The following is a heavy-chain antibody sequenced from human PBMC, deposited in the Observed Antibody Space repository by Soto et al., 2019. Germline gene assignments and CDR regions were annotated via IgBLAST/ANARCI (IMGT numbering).Heavy chain of an antibody. J-gene: IGHJ6*02. CDR3: ARGDLWSGSYYLYYYYYGMDV. Sequence: SVKVSCKASGGTFSSYAISWVRQAPGQGLEWMGGIIPIFGTANYAQKFQGRVTITADESTSTAYMELSSLRSEDTAVYYCARGDLWSGSYYLYYYYYGMDVWGQGTTVTVSS. CDR1: GGTFSSYA. V-gene: IGHV1-69*13. D-gene: IGHD3-10*01. CDR2: IIPIFGTA.